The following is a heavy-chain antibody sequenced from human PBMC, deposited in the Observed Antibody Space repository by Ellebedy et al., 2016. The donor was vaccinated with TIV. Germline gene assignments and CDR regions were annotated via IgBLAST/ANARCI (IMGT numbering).Heavy chain of an antibody. CDR2: IDCDDDK. V-gene: IGHV2-70*17. J-gene: IGHJ4*02. D-gene: IGHD6-19*01. CDR3: ARISSGWGFDY. Sequence: SGPTLVKPTQTLTLTCTFPGFSLSTSRLSVSWIRQPPGKALEWLARIDCDDDKFYSTSLRTRLTISKDSSENQVVLTMTNMDPEDTATYYCARISSGWGFDYWGQGALVTVSS. CDR1: GFSLSTSRLS.